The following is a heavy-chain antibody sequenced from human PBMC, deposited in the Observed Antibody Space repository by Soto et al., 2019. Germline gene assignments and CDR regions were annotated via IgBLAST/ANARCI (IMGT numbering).Heavy chain of an antibody. Sequence: GGSLRLSCVDSGFTVSGHAMNWVRQAPGKGLEWVSFITSSGATTYYADSVRGRFTISRDNAKNSLYLQMNSLRAEDTAVYYCARDHNDFWGHDNLFDPWGQGTLVTVSS. CDR3: ARDHNDFWGHDNLFDP. CDR2: ITSSGATT. CDR1: GFTVSGHA. J-gene: IGHJ5*02. V-gene: IGHV3-48*01. D-gene: IGHD3-3*01.